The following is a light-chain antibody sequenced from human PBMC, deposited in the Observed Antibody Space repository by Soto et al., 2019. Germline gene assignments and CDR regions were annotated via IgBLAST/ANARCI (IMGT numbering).Light chain of an antibody. Sequence: EIVVTQSPATLSLSPGQRATLSCRTSQNINNKLVWYQQKPGQAPRLLIYGASIRATGIPARFSGSGSGTEFTLTISSLQPEDFAVYSCQHYNNWPLTFGGGTKVEIK. CDR2: GAS. V-gene: IGKV3-15*01. J-gene: IGKJ4*01. CDR3: QHYNNWPLT. CDR1: QNINNK.